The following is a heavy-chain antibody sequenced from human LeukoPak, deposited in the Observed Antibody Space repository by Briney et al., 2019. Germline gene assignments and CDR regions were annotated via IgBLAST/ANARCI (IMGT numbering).Heavy chain of an antibody. J-gene: IGHJ4*02. CDR1: GYTFTSYG. V-gene: IGHV1-18*01. Sequence: ASVKVSCTASGYTFTSYGISWVRQAPGQGLEWMGWISADNSNTNYAQTLQGRVTITTDTSTSTAYMELRSLTSDDTAVYYCARLQTDDYVWGSSSEFDYWGQGTLVTVSS. CDR3: ARLQTDDYVWGSSSEFDY. D-gene: IGHD3-16*01. CDR2: ISADNSNT.